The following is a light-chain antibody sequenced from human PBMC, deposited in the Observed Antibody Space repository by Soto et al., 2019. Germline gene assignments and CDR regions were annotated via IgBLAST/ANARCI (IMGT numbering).Light chain of an antibody. V-gene: IGLV2-23*02. CDR3: CSYTSTTTRV. Sequence: QSALTQPASVSGSPGQSITISCTGTSSDVGSYNLVSWYQQHPGKAPKLMIYEVSKRPSGVSNGFSGSKSGNTASLTISGLQAEDEADYYCCSYTSTTTRVFGGGTKLTVL. CDR2: EVS. CDR1: SSDVGSYNL. J-gene: IGLJ2*01.